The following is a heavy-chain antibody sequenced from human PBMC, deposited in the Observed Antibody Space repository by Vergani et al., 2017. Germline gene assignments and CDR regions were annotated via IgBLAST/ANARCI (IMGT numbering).Heavy chain of an antibody. CDR2: ISGSGGST. D-gene: IGHD2/OR15-2a*01. Sequence: EVQLLESGGGLVQPGGSLRLSCAASGFTFSSYAMSWVRQAPGKGLEWVSVISGSGGSTYYADSVKGPFTSSRDKSQNTVNLQMNSLRTEDTAVYFCVNYVIAGNVGVAYFGMDVWGRGTTVTVSS. CDR1: GFTFSSYA. J-gene: IGHJ6*02. V-gene: IGHV3-23*01. CDR3: VNYVIAGNVGVAYFGMDV.